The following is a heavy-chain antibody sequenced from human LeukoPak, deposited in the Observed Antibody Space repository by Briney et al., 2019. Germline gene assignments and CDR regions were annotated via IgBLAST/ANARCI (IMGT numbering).Heavy chain of an antibody. J-gene: IGHJ4*02. CDR3: AKDIGRSSYYYFDY. Sequence: GGSLRLSCAASGFTFSDYGMHWVRQAPGKGLEWVAFIRYDGSDKYYADSVKGRFTISRDKSKNTLYVQMNTLRAEDTAVYYCAKDIGRSSYYYFDYWGQGTLVTVSS. CDR1: GFTFSDYG. D-gene: IGHD6-13*01. CDR2: IRYDGSDK. V-gene: IGHV3-30*02.